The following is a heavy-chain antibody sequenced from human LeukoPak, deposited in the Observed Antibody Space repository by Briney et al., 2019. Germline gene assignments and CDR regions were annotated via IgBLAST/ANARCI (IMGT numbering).Heavy chain of an antibody. V-gene: IGHV3-23*01. J-gene: IGHJ5*02. CDR1: GFTFSNVA. D-gene: IGHD3-22*01. CDR2: ISGSGGST. CDR3: AKSYYYDSSGPNWFDP. Sequence: GGSLRLSCAVSGFTFSNVAMSWVRQAPGKGLEWVSAISGSGGSTYYADSVKGRFTISRDNSKNTLYLQMNSLRAEDTAVYYCAKSYYYDSSGPNWFDPWGQGTLVTVSS.